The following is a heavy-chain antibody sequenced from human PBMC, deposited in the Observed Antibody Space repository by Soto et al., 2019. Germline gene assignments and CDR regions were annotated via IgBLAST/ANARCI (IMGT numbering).Heavy chain of an antibody. D-gene: IGHD3-22*01. Sequence: PGGSLRLSCAASGFTFSSYSMNWVRQAPGKGLEWVSYISSSSSTIYYADSVKGRFTISRDNAKNSLYLQMNSLRDEDTAVYYCARSPYIPYDSSGYFDYWGQGTLVTVSS. CDR2: ISSSSSTI. V-gene: IGHV3-48*02. CDR1: GFTFSSYS. CDR3: ARSPYIPYDSSGYFDY. J-gene: IGHJ4*02.